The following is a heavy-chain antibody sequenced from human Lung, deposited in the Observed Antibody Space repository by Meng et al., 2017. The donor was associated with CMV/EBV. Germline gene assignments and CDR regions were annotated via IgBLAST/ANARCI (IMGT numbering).Heavy chain of an antibody. D-gene: IGHD3-9*01. Sequence: FACRRYGMSGVREAPGKGQEWVSDISSSGGSTYYAYSVKGRFTISRDNSKNTLYLQMNSLRAEDTAVYYCARDFYDIAGHNYDCFDPWGQGTLVTVSS. V-gene: IGHV3-23*01. CDR2: ISSSGGST. CDR3: ARDFYDIAGHNYDCFDP. CDR1: FACRRYG. J-gene: IGHJ5*02.